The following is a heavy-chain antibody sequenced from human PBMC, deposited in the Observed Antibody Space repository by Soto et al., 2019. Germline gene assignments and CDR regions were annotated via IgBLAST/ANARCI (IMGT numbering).Heavy chain of an antibody. D-gene: IGHD5-18*01. J-gene: IGHJ5*02. CDR3: ARLVWSYGTWFDP. CDR2: IYYSGST. V-gene: IGHV4-59*08. CDR1: GVSISSYY. Sequence: SETLSLTCPFSGVSISSYYWSWIRQPPGKGLEWIGYIYYSGSTNYNPSLKSRVTISVDTSKNQFSLKLSSVAAADTAVYYCARLVWSYGTWFDPWGQGTLVTVSS.